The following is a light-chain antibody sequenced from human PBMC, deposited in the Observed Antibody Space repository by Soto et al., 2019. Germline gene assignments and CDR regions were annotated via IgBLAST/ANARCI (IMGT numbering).Light chain of an antibody. CDR1: QSISTW. V-gene: IGKV1-5*03. J-gene: IGKJ1*01. CDR3: QHYINRWT. CDR2: KAS. Sequence: DIQMTQSPSTLSASVGDRVTITCRASQSISTWLAWYQQKPGKAPKLLIYKASSLESGVPSRFGGSGSGTEFTLTISSLQPVDFATDYCQHYINRWTFGKGTTVEIK.